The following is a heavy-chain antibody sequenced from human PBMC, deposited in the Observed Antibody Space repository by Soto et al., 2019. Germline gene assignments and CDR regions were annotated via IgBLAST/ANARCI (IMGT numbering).Heavy chain of an antibody. D-gene: IGHD1-26*01. Sequence: PGGSLRLSCAASGFTVSSNYMSWVRQAPGKGLEWVSVIYSGGSTYYADSVKGRFTISRDNSKNTLYLQMNSLRAEDTAVYYCARVKVGATPHYGMDVWGQGTTVTVSS. J-gene: IGHJ6*02. CDR1: GFTVSSNY. CDR3: ARVKVGATPHYGMDV. V-gene: IGHV3-53*01. CDR2: IYSGGST.